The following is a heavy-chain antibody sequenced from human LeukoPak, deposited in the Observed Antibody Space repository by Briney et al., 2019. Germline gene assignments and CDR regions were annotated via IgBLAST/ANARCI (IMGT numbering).Heavy chain of an antibody. CDR3: ARHIVVVTAMGEVRWFDP. CDR2: IYYSGST. J-gene: IGHJ5*02. CDR1: GGSISNYY. Sequence: SETLSLTCTVSGGSISNYYWSWIRQPPGKGLEWIGYIYYSGSTYYNPSLKSRVTISVDTSKNQFSLKLSSVTAADTAVYYCARHIVVVTAMGEVRWFDPWGQGTLVTVSS. D-gene: IGHD2-21*02. V-gene: IGHV4-30-4*08.